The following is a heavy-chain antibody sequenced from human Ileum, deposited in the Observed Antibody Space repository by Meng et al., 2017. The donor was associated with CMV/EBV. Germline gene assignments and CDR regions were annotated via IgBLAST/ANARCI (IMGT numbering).Heavy chain of an antibody. CDR2: ISAYTAKT. CDR1: GYSFINYG. CDR3: ATAPRYISNWYY. V-gene: IGHV1-18*01. D-gene: IGHD6-13*01. J-gene: IGHJ4*02. Sequence: ASVKVSCKASGYSFINYGISWVRQALGQGLEWMGWISAYTAKTKYAQKLLGRVTMTTDTATSTAYMELRNLRTDDTAVYYCATAPRYISNWYYWGQGTLVTVSS.